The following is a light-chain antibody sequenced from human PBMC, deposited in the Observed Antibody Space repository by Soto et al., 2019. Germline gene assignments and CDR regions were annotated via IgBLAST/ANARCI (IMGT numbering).Light chain of an antibody. CDR3: QKDNRAPFT. Sequence: EIQMTQSPPSLSASVGDRVTITFRASQGISNYLAWYQQKPGKVPKLLIYAASTLQSGVPSRFSGSGSGTDFTLTISSLQPEDVASYYCQKDNRAPFTFGGGTKVDIK. J-gene: IGKJ4*01. CDR2: AAS. CDR1: QGISNY. V-gene: IGKV1-27*01.